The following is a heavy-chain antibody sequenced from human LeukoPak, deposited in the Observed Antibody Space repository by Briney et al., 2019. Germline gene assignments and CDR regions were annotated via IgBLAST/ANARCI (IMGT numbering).Heavy chain of an antibody. D-gene: IGHD2-15*01. V-gene: IGHV3-43*01. CDR1: GFTFDDYT. CDR2: ISWDGGST. J-gene: IGHJ6*02. Sequence: GGSLRLSCAASGFTFDDYTMHWVRQAPGKGLEWVSLISWDGGSTYYADSVKGRFTISRDNSKNSLYLQMNSLRTEDTALYYCAKGTLGYCSGGSRPPSPPMDVWGQGTTVTVSS. CDR3: AKGTLGYCSGGSRPPSPPMDV.